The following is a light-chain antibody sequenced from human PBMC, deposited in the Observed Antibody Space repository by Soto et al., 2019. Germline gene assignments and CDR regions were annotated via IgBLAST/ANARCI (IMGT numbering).Light chain of an antibody. V-gene: IGKV3-20*01. Sequence: EIGLTQSPGTLSLSPGERATLSCRASQSVSSNYLAWYQQKPGQAPRLLIYSASTRATGIPDRFSGSESGTDFTLTISRLEPEDFAVYYCQQYGSSPPVTFGGGTKVEIK. CDR1: QSVSSNY. J-gene: IGKJ4*01. CDR3: QQYGSSPPVT. CDR2: SAS.